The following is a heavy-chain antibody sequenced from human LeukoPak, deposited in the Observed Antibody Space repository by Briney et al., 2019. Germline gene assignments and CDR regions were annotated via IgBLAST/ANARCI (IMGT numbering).Heavy chain of an antibody. CDR2: VSAYNGNT. CDR3: ARGGDGDILTGLVFDY. CDR1: GYRFTSYG. V-gene: IGHV1-18*01. D-gene: IGHD3-9*01. Sequence: ASVKVSCKASGYRFTSYGISWVRQAPGQGHELMGWVSAYNGNTNYAQKLQGRVTMTTDTSTSTAYMELRSLRSDDTAVYYCARGGDGDILTGLVFDYWGQGTLVTVSS. J-gene: IGHJ4*02.